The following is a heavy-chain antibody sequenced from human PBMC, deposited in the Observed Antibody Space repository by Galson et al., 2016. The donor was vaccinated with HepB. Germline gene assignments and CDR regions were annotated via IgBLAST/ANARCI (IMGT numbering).Heavy chain of an antibody. J-gene: IGHJ5*01. D-gene: IGHD4-11*01. CDR1: GGSISGYY. Sequence: ETLSLTCTVSGGSISGYYWSWLRQPPGKGPEWIGYIHYTGTTNYNPPLESRVTISVDTSENRFSLTVRSVTAADTAVYYCARKYSRFWFDSWGQGTLVAVSS. CDR3: ARKYSRFWFDS. V-gene: IGHV4-59*01. CDR2: IHYTGTT.